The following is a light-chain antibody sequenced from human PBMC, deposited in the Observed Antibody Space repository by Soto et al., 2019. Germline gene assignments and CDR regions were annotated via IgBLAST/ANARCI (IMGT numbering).Light chain of an antibody. V-gene: IGKV1-39*01. CDR1: QSVSNY. CDR2: AAS. J-gene: IGKJ3*01. Sequence: DIQMTQSPSSLSASVGDRVTITCRASQSVSNYLNWYQQKPGKAPTLLIYAASTLQSGVPSRISGSGSGTDFPLTISSLQPEDFATYYCQQDLRPPLTFGPGTNVDIK. CDR3: QQDLRPPLT.